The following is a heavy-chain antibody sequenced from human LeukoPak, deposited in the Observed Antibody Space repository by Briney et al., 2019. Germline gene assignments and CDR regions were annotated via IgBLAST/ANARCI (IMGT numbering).Heavy chain of an antibody. CDR1: GFTFSDYY. J-gene: IGHJ4*02. Sequence: GGSLRLSCAASGFTFSDYYMSWIRQAPGKGLEWVSYISSSGSTIYYADSVKGRFTISRDNAKNSLYLQMNSLRAEDTAVYYCARDLLYGDYADPTTPGEYFDYWGQGTLVTVSS. V-gene: IGHV3-11*01. D-gene: IGHD4-17*01. CDR3: ARDLLYGDYADPTTPGEYFDY. CDR2: ISSSGSTI.